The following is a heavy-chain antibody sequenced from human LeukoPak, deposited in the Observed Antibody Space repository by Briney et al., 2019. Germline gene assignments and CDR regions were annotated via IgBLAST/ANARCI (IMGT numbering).Heavy chain of an antibody. CDR3: ARQTGSGLFILP. D-gene: IGHD3/OR15-3a*01. Sequence: PSETLSLTCAVSGGSIDSSSYYWGWIRQPPGKGLEWIGSIFRTGSTYYNASLKSQVSISIDTSKNQFSLRLTSVTAADTAVYYCARQTGSGLFILPGGQGTLVTVSS. CDR2: IFRTGST. V-gene: IGHV4-39*01. J-gene: IGHJ4*02. CDR1: GGSIDSSSYY.